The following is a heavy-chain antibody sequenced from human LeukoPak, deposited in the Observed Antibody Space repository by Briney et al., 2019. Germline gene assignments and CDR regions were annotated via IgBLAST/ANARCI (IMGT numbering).Heavy chain of an antibody. CDR3: ARRGDRLCTSLNRPPHNYFYYMDV. CDR2: IYSGGST. V-gene: IGHV3-53*01. D-gene: IGHD2-8*01. J-gene: IGHJ6*03. Sequence: PGGSLRLSCAASGFTVSSNYMSWVRQAPGKGLEWVSVIYSGGSTYYADSVKGRFTISRDNAKNSLYLHMNSLTADDTAVYYCARRGDRLCTSLNRPPHNYFYYMDVWGNGTTVAVSS. CDR1: GFTVSSNY.